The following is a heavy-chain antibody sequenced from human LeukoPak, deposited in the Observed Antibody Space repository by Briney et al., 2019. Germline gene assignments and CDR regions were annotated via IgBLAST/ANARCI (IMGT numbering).Heavy chain of an antibody. Sequence: SQTLSLTCTVSGGSISSGDYYWSWIRQPPGKGLEWIGYIYYSGSTYYNPSLKSRVTISVDTSKNQFSLKLSSVTAADTAVYYCARGDFWSGYYGYWGQGTLVTVSS. CDR3: ARGDFWSGYYGY. J-gene: IGHJ4*02. V-gene: IGHV4-30-4*08. CDR1: GGSISSGDYY. D-gene: IGHD3-3*01. CDR2: IYYSGST.